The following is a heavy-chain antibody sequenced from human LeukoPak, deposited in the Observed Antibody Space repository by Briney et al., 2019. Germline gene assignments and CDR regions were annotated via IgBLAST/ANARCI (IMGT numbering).Heavy chain of an antibody. CDR2: ISSSSSYI. V-gene: IGHV3-21*01. CDR3: ARVVVVVPAAMYVYYYYGMDV. Sequence: PGGSLRLSCAASGFTFSSYSMNWVRQAPGKGLEWVSSISSSSSYIYSADSVEGRFTISRDNAKNSLYLQMNSLRAEDTAVYYCARVVVVVPAAMYVYYYYGMDVWGQGTTATVSS. CDR1: GFTFSSYS. D-gene: IGHD2-2*01. J-gene: IGHJ6*02.